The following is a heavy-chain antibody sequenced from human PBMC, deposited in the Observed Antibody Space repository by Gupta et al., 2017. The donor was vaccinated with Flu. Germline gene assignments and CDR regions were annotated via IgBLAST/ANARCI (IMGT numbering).Heavy chain of an antibody. CDR3: ARETVAGSERDYWFDY. V-gene: IGHV4-4*07. CDR1: AGSIRGYY. Sequence: QVQLQESGPRLVKPSETLSLTCRVSAGSIRGYYYCPWIRQTAGKGLEWIGRISGTERTNYNPAVESRISVSADVAKNQFSLNRRSVSAADTAVYCCARETVAGSERDYWFDYWGQGILVTVSS. CDR2: ISGTERT. J-gene: IGHJ4*02. D-gene: IGHD2-15*01.